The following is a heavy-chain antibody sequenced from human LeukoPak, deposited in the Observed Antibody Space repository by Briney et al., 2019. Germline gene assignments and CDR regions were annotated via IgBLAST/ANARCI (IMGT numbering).Heavy chain of an antibody. CDR2: IYHSGST. CDR3: ARALKPQTYYYDSSGYFDY. V-gene: IGHV4-30-2*01. CDR1: GGSISSGGYS. J-gene: IGHJ4*02. Sequence: PSETLSLTCAVSGGSISSGGYSWSWIRQPPGKGLEWIGYIYHSGSTYYNPSLKSRVTISVDRSKNQFSLKLSSVTAADTAVYYCARALKPQTYYYDSSGYFDYWGQGTLVTVSS. D-gene: IGHD3-22*01.